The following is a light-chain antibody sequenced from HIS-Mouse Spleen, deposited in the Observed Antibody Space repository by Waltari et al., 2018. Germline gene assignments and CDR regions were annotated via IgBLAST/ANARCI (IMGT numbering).Light chain of an antibody. CDR1: QRVSSY. CDR3: QQRSNWPFT. J-gene: IGKJ2*01. V-gene: IGKV3-11*01. Sequence: EIVLTQSPATLSLSPGERATLPCRASQRVSSYLAWYQQKPGQAPRLLIYGASNRATGIPARFSGSGSGTDFTLTISSLEPEDFAVYYCQQRSNWPFTFGQGTKLEIK. CDR2: GAS.